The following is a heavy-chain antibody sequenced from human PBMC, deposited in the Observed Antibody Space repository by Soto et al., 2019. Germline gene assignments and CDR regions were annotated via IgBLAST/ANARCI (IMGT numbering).Heavy chain of an antibody. J-gene: IGHJ5*02. V-gene: IGHV3-21*01. Sequence: GGSLRLSCAASGFTFSSFAMHWVRQAPGRGLEWVSCITGRDTFYADSVKGRFTISRDNAKNSLYLQMNSLRAEDTAVYYCARVYYYGSGTTGPGFDPWGQGTLVTVSS. CDR1: GFTFSSFA. CDR2: ITGRDTF. D-gene: IGHD3-10*01. CDR3: ARVYYYGSGTTGPGFDP.